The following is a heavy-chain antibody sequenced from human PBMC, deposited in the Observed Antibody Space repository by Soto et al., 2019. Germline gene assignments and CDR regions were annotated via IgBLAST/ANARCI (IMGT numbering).Heavy chain of an antibody. D-gene: IGHD6-6*01. CDR3: GRDLQNEYSSSSGFDY. V-gene: IGHV1-69*04. Sequence: ASVKVSCKASGGTFSSYTISWVRQAPGQGLEWMGRIIPILGIANYAQKFQGRVTITADKSTSTAYMELSSLRSEDTAVYYCGRDLQNEYSSSSGFDYWGQGTLVTVSS. CDR2: IIPILGIA. J-gene: IGHJ4*02. CDR1: GGTFSSYT.